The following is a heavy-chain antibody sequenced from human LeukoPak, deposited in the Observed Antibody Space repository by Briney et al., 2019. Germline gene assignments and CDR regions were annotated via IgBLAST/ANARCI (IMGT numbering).Heavy chain of an antibody. Sequence: LETLSLTCTAPGGSISSYNWSWLRQPPGKGLEWFGYIYYSGSTNYNPSLKSRVTISVDTSKNQFSLKLSSVTAADTAVYYCARDLGNAFDIWGQGTMVTVSS. CDR1: GGSISSYN. CDR2: IYYSGST. V-gene: IGHV4-59*01. J-gene: IGHJ3*02. D-gene: IGHD3-16*01. CDR3: ARDLGNAFDI.